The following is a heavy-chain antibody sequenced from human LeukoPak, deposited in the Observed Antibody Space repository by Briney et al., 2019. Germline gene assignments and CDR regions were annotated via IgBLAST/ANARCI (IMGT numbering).Heavy chain of an antibody. D-gene: IGHD3-10*01. Sequence: SQTLSLTCAVSGGSISSGGYSWSWLRQPPGKGLEWIGYIYHSGSTYYNPSLKSRVTISVDRSKNQFSLKLSSVTAADTAVYYCARAPPYYYGSGSYYNVGWFDPWGQGTLVTVSS. CDR3: ARAPPYYYGSGSYYNVGWFDP. J-gene: IGHJ5*02. CDR2: IYHSGST. V-gene: IGHV4-30-2*01. CDR1: GGSISSGGYS.